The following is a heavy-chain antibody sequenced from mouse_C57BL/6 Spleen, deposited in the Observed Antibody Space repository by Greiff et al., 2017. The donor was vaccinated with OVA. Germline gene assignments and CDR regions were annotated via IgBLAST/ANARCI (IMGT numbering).Heavy chain of an antibody. V-gene: IGHV3-6*01. D-gene: IGHD1-1*01. CDR1: GYSITSGYY. CDR2: ISYDGSN. CDR3: AMTVVAPRYFDV. J-gene: IGHJ1*01. Sequence: EVQLVESGPGLVKPSQSLSLTCSVTGYSITSGYYWNWIRQFPGNKLEWMGYISYDGSNNYNPSLKNRISISRDTSKNQFFLKLNSVATEDTATYYCAMTVVAPRYFDVWGPGTTVTVSS.